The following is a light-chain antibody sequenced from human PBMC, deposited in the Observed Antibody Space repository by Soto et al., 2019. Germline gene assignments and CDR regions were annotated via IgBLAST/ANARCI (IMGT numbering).Light chain of an antibody. CDR2: DVS. Sequence: DIQMTQSPSTLSASIGDRVTITCRASQNVSHWLAWYRQKPGKAPNLLIYDVSSSESGVPSRFSGSGSGTEFTLTVSSLQHDDFANYFCQQDYGFPWTFGQGTKVEIK. J-gene: IGKJ1*01. CDR1: QNVSHW. V-gene: IGKV1-5*01. CDR3: QQDYGFPWT.